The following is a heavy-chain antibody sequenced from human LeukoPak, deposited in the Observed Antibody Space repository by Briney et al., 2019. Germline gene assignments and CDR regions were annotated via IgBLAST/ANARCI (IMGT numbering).Heavy chain of an antibody. CDR2: ISGSGGST. D-gene: IGHD3-9*01. J-gene: IGHJ6*02. Sequence: GGSLRLSCAASGFTFSSYAMSWVRQAPGKGLEWVSAISGSGGSTYYADSVKGRFTISRDNSKNTLYLQMNSLRAEDTAVYYCAKKGPCYDILTGHWYGMDVWGQGTTVTVSS. CDR1: GFTFSSYA. CDR3: AKKGPCYDILTGHWYGMDV. V-gene: IGHV3-23*01.